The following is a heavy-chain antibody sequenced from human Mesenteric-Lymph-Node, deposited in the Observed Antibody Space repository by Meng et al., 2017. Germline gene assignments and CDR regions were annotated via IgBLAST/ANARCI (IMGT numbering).Heavy chain of an antibody. CDR3: AKSVVWSSNWFDP. D-gene: IGHD2-15*01. V-gene: IGHV3-23*01. J-gene: IGHJ5*02. CDR2: ISGSGGST. CDR1: GYSISSGYY. Sequence: ETLSLTCAVSGYSISSGYYWGWIRQPPGKGLEWVSAISGSGGSTYYADSVKGRFTISRDNSKNTLYLQMNSLRAEDTAVYYCAKSVVWSSNWFDPWGQGTLVTVSS.